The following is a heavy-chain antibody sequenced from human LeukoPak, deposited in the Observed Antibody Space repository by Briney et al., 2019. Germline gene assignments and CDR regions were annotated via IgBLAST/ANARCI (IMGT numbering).Heavy chain of an antibody. J-gene: IGHJ4*02. CDR1: GFTFSSCG. CDR2: ISYDGSNK. D-gene: IGHD5-18*01. Sequence: PGGSLRLSCAASGFTFSSCGMHWVRQAPGKGLEWVAVISYDGSNKYYADSVKGRFTISRDNSKNTLYLQMNSLRAEDTAVYYCAKAPERGYSYGYFNYWGQGTLVTVSS. V-gene: IGHV3-30*18. CDR3: AKAPERGYSYGYFNY.